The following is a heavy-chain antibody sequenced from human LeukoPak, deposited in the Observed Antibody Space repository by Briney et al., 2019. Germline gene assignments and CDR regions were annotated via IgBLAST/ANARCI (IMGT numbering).Heavy chain of an antibody. CDR2: IYTSGTT. D-gene: IGHD2-15*01. V-gene: IGHV4-61*02. J-gene: IGHJ4*02. CDR3: ARVRIMYSVDY. CDR1: GGSISSGSYY. Sequence: PSETLSLTCTVSGGSISSGSYYWSWIRQPAGKGLEWIGRIYTSGTTNYNPSLKSRVTISVDTSKNQFSLRLWSVTAADTAVYYCARVRIMYSVDYCGQGVLVTVSS.